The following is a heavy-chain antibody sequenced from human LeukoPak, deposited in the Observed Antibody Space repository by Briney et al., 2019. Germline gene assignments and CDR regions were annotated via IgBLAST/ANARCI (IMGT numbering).Heavy chain of an antibody. J-gene: IGHJ6*02. D-gene: IGHD2-15*01. CDR2: IYYSGST. CDR1: GGSISSGGYY. Sequence: SQTLSLTCTVSGGSISSGGYYWNWIRQHPGKGLEWIGYIYYSGSTYYNPSLKSRVTISVDTSKNQFSLKLSSVTAADTAVYYCARDPDFCGGGSCYPGHYGMDVWGQGTTVTVSS. CDR3: ARDPDFCGGGSCYPGHYGMDV. V-gene: IGHV4-31*03.